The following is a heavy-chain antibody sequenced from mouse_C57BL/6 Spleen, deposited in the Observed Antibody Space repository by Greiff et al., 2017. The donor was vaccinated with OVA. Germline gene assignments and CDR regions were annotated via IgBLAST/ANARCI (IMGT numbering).Heavy chain of an antibody. V-gene: IGHV6-3*01. CDR2: IRLRADNYAT. CDR3: TLGGSYFDY. D-gene: IGHD4-1*01. CDR1: GFTFSNYW. Sequence: EVQVVASGGGLVQPGGSMKLSCVASGFTFSNYWMNWVRQSPEKGLEWVAQIRLRADNYATHYAESVKGRFTISRNDSNSSVYLQMNNLRAEATGIYYCTLGGSYFDYWGQGTTLTVSS. J-gene: IGHJ2*01.